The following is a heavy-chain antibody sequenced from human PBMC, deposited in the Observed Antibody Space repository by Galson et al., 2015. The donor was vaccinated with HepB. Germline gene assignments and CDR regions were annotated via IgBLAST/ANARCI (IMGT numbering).Heavy chain of an antibody. CDR2: IYYTGNT. CDR1: GASISSSLYY. CDR3: ARAAGDSSTYANDY. J-gene: IGHJ4*02. V-gene: IGHV4-39*07. D-gene: IGHD5-18*01. Sequence: LSLTCTVSGASISSSLYYRVWVRQPPEKGLEWIGSIYYTGNTYYKSSLKSRVTISADMSKNQFSLKVNSVTAADTAVYYCARAAGDSSTYANDYWGQGALVTVSS.